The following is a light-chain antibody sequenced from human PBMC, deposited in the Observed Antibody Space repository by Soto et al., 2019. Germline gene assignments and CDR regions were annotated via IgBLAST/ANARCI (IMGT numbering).Light chain of an antibody. CDR1: SDDVGGYNY. CDR3: SSYTARKTLV. Sequence: QSALTQPASVTGSPGQSITSSCSGTSDDVGGYNYVSWYQHHPAKGPKLMMYEVSNRPAGLSDRFSGSKSGNTASLTISGLQGDDEAAYYCSSYTARKTLVLGSGPKLTV. V-gene: IGLV2-14*01. CDR2: EVS. J-gene: IGLJ1*01.